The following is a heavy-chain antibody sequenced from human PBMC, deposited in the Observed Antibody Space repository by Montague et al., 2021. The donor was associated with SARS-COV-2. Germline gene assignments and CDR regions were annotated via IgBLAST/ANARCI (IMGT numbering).Heavy chain of an antibody. CDR1: GGPFSGYY. CDR2: INHSGST. V-gene: IGHV4-34*01. CDR3: ARAQYYYGSGFDY. D-gene: IGHD3-10*01. Sequence: SETLSLTCAVYGGPFSGYYWSWIRQPPGEGLEWIGEINHSGSTNYNQSLKSRVTISVDTSKNQFSLKLSSVTAADTAVYYCARAQYYYGSGFDYWGQGTLVTVSS. J-gene: IGHJ4*02.